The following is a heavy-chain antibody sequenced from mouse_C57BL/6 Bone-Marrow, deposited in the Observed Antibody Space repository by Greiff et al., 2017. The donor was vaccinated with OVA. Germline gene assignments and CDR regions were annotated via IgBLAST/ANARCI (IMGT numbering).Heavy chain of an antibody. J-gene: IGHJ4*01. Sequence: QVQLQQSGPELVKPGASVKISCKASGYAFSSSWMNWVKQRPGKGLEWIGRIYPGDGYTNYTGKFKGKATLTADKSSSTAYMQLSSLTSEDSAVYVSARGGNDYDEDYAMDYWGQGTSVTVSS. V-gene: IGHV1-82*01. D-gene: IGHD2-4*01. CDR2: IYPGDGYT. CDR1: GYAFSSSW. CDR3: ARGGNDYDEDYAMDY.